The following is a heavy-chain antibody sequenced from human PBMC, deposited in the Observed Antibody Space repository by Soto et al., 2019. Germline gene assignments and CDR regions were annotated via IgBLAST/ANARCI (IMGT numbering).Heavy chain of an antibody. CDR1: GGTFSRYA. CDR2: IIPIFGTV. D-gene: IGHD3-22*01. J-gene: IGHJ6*02. CDR3: ARSYDISGYNHYYYYGMDV. V-gene: IGHV1-69*06. Sequence: GASVKVSYKASGGTFSRYAISWVRQAPGQGLEWMGGIIPIFGTVKYAQKFQGRVTITADKSTSTAYMELSSLRSEDTAVYYCARSYDISGYNHYYYYGMDVWGQGTTVTVSS.